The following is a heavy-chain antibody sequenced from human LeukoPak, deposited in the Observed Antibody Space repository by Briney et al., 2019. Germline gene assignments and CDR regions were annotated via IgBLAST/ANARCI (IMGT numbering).Heavy chain of an antibody. CDR2: ISSSSSYI. Sequence: GGSLRLSCAASGFTFSSYGMHWVRQAPGKGLEWVSSISSSSSYIYYADSVKGRFTISRDNAKNSLYLQMNSLRAEDTAVYYCARDRYCSSTSCYGYYYYYGMDVWGQGTTVTVSS. CDR3: ARDRYCSSTSCYGYYYYYGMDV. V-gene: IGHV3-21*04. CDR1: GFTFSSYG. D-gene: IGHD2-2*01. J-gene: IGHJ6*02.